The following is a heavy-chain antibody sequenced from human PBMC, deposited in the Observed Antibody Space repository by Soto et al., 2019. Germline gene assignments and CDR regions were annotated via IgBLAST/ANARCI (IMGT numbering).Heavy chain of an antibody. Sequence: SLRLSNAAAGFTSIGFCGHRVRKDPGKGLEWVAVISYDGSNKYYADSVKGRFTISRDNSKNTLYLQMNSLRAEDTAVYYCAKGAEGYCTNGVCYTPPDVWGQGTTVTVSS. J-gene: IGHJ6*02. CDR3: AKGAEGYCTNGVCYTPPDV. CDR2: ISYDGSNK. D-gene: IGHD2-8*01. V-gene: IGHV3-30*18. CDR1: GFTSIGFC.